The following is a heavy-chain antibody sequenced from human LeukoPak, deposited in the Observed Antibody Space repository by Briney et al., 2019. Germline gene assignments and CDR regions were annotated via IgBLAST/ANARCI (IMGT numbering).Heavy chain of an antibody. Sequence: PSETLSLTCTVSGGSISSGSYYWSWIRQPAGKGLEWIGRIYTSGSTNYNPSLKSRVTISVDTSKNQFSLKLSSVTAADTAVYYCARALYRQHIVVVNAKNYWYFDLWGRGTLVTVSS. CDR2: IYTSGST. CDR3: ARALYRQHIVVVNAKNYWYFDL. J-gene: IGHJ2*01. V-gene: IGHV4-61*02. D-gene: IGHD2-21*01. CDR1: GGSISSGSYY.